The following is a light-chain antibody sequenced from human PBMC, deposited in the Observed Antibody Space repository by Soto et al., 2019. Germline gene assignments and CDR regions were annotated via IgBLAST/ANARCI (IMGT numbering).Light chain of an antibody. Sequence: DIQMTQSPSTLSASVGDRVTITCRASQTINSWLAWYQRKPGKAPTLLLYKASSLQSGVQSRFSGSGSGTESTLTISNLQPDDFATYYGHQYNHWYTFGQGTKLEIK. CDR1: QTINSW. V-gene: IGKV1-5*03. J-gene: IGKJ2*01. CDR2: KAS. CDR3: HQYNHWYT.